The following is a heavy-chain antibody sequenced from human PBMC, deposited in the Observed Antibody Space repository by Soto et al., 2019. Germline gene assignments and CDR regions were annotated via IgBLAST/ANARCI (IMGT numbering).Heavy chain of an antibody. D-gene: IGHD5-18*01. CDR1: GYTFTSYD. CDR2: MNPNSGNT. V-gene: IGHV1-8*01. CDR3: ARGGRYSYGYSYYYGMDV. Sequence: ASVKVSCKASGYTFTSYDINWVRQATGQGLEWMGWMNPNSGNTGFAQKFQGRVTMTRNTSISTAYMELSSLRSEDTAVYYCARGGRYSYGYSYYYGMDVWGQGTTVTVSS. J-gene: IGHJ6*02.